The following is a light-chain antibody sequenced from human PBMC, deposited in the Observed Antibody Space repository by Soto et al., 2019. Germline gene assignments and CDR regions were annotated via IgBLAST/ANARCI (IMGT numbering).Light chain of an antibody. CDR3: LQHNSYPRT. V-gene: IGKV1-17*01. Sequence: DIQMTQSPSSLSASVGDRVTITCRASQSISTYLNWYQQKPGKAPNLLIYKASTLKSGVPSRFSGSGSGTEFTLTISSLQPEDFATYYCLQHNSYPRTFGQGTKVDIK. CDR1: QSISTY. J-gene: IGKJ1*01. CDR2: KAS.